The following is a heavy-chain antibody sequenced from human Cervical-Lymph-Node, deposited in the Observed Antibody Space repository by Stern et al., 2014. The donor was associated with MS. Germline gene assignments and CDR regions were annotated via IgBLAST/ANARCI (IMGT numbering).Heavy chain of an antibody. D-gene: IGHD1-26*01. V-gene: IGHV4-59*01. CDR2: IYYSGST. CDR3: ARGLRGSYLFDY. Sequence: QLQLQESGPGLVKPSETLSLTCTVSGGSISSYYWSWIRQPPGKGLEWIGYIYYSGSTNYNPSLKSRVTISVDTSKNQFSLKLSSVTAADTAVYYCARGLRGSYLFDYWGQGTLVTVSS. CDR1: GGSISSYY. J-gene: IGHJ4*02.